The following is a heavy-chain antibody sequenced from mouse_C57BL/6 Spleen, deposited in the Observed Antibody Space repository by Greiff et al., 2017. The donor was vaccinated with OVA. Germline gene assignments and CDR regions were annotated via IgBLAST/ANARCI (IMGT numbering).Heavy chain of an antibody. V-gene: IGHV14-2*01. CDR1: GFNIKDYY. CDR3: ARQGRNEYGDY. Sequence: VQLQQSGAELVKPGASVKLSCTASGFNIKDYYMHWVKQRTEQGLEWIGRIDPEDGDTKYAPKFQGKATITADTSSNTAYLQLSSLTSEDTSVYYCARQGRNEYGDYWGQGTTLTVSS. J-gene: IGHJ2*01. D-gene: IGHD5-2*01. CDR2: IDPEDGDT.